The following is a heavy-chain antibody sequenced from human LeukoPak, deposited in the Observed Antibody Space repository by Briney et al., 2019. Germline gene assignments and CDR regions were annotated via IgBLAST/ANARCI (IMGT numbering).Heavy chain of an antibody. D-gene: IGHD3-22*01. Sequence: GGSLRLSCAASGFTFSTYSMKWVRQAPGKGLEWVSYISDSSAMYYADSVRGRFTISRENDKNSLFLQMNSLRAEDTAVYHCARVSRRDSSGYYRGLDYWGQGTLVTVSS. CDR1: GFTFSTYS. CDR2: ISDSSAM. CDR3: ARVSRRDSSGYYRGLDY. J-gene: IGHJ4*02. V-gene: IGHV3-48*01.